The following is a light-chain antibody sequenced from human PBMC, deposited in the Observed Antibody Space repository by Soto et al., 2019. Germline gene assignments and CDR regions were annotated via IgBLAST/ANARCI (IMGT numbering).Light chain of an antibody. J-gene: IGKJ4*01. Sequence: DIVMTQSPDSLALSLGERATINCKSSQSILHSSNNKICLAWYQQKPGQPPKLLIYWASTRESGVPDRFSGSGSGTDFTLTISSLQAEDVAVYYCQQYYSTLSLTFGGGTKVDTK. CDR2: WAS. CDR1: QSILHSSNNKIC. V-gene: IGKV4-1*01. CDR3: QQYYSTLSLT.